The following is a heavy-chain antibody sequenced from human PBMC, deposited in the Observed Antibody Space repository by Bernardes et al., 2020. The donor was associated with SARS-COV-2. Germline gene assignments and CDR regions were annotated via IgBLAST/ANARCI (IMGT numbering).Heavy chain of an antibody. D-gene: IGHD2-15*01. CDR2: IYTSGST. CDR3: ARGSVAAKSPFHGMDV. J-gene: IGHJ6*02. CDR1: GGSISSGSYY. V-gene: IGHV4-61*02. Sequence: SETLSLTCTVSGGSISSGSYYWSWILQPAGKGLEWIGRIYTSGSTNYNPSLKSRVTISVDTSKNQFSLKLSSVTAADTAVYYCARGSVAAKSPFHGMDVWGQGTTVTVSS.